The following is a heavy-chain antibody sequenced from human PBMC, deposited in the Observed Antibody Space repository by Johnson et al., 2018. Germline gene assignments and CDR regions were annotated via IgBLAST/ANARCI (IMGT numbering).Heavy chain of an antibody. Sequence: VQLVQSGGGLVQPGRSLRLSCAASGFTFDDYAMHWVRQAPGKGLEWVSGISWNSGSIGYADSVKGRFTISRDNAKNSLYLQMNSLRAEDTALYYCAKDRAGSYFDAFDIWDQGTMVTVSS. V-gene: IGHV3-9*01. CDR3: AKDRAGSYFDAFDI. CDR2: ISWNSGSI. CDR1: GFTFDDYA. D-gene: IGHD1-26*01. J-gene: IGHJ3*02.